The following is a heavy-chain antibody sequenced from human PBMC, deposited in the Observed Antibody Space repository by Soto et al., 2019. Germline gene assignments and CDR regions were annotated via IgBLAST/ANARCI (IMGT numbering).Heavy chain of an antibody. Sequence: QVQLQESDAGLVKASQTLSLTCTVSGGSVSSGAYYWTWIRRRPGKVLEWIGYIYYSGSTYYSPPLKSRVSISLDTSKNPFSLRLSSVTAADTAMYYCARARLRAVYAFDIWGQGTMVTVSS. CDR3: ARARLRAVYAFDI. D-gene: IGHD5-12*01. J-gene: IGHJ3*02. CDR2: IYYSGST. CDR1: GGSVSSGAYY. V-gene: IGHV4-31*03.